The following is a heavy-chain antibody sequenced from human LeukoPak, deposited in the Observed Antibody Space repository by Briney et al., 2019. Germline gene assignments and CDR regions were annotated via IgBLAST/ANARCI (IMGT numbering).Heavy chain of an antibody. CDR3: ARGYCSSTSCYVDWFDP. Sequence: ASVKVSCKASGYTFTVYYMHWVRQAPGQGLEWMGWINPNSGGTNYAQKFQGRVTMTRDTSISTAYMELSRLRSDDTAVYYCARGYCSSTSCYVDWFDPWGQGTLVTVSS. J-gene: IGHJ5*02. CDR1: GYTFTVYY. V-gene: IGHV1-2*02. CDR2: INPNSGGT. D-gene: IGHD2-2*01.